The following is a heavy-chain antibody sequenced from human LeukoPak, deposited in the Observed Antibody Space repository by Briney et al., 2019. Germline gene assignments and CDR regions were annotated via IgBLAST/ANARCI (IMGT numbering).Heavy chain of an antibody. CDR1: GFTFSSYA. J-gene: IGHJ6*02. V-gene: IGHV3-23*01. D-gene: IGHD3-3*01. Sequence: GGSLRLSCAASGFTFSSYAMSWVRQAPGKGLEWVSAISGSGGSTYYADSVKGRFTISRDNSKNTLYLQMNSLRAEDTAVYYCAEDSGATIFGVVTKYYYYYGMDVWGQGTTVTVSS. CDR2: ISGSGGST. CDR3: AEDSGATIFGVVTKYYYYYGMDV.